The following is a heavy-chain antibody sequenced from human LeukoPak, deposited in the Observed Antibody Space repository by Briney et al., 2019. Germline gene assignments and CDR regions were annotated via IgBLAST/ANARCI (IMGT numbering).Heavy chain of an antibody. V-gene: IGHV1-2*02. CDR2: INPNSGGT. D-gene: IGHD6-6*01. J-gene: IGHJ5*02. CDR1: GYTFTGYY. CDR3: ARGVAARPGLDNWFDP. Sequence: ASVKVSCKASGYTFTGYYMYWMRQAPGQGLEWMGWINPNSGGTNYAQKFQGRVTMTRDTSTGTAYMELSRLRSDDTAVYYCARGVAARPGLDNWFDPWGQGTLVTVSS.